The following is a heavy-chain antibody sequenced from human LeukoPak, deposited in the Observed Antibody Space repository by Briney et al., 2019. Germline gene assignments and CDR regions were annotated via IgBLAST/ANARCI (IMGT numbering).Heavy chain of an antibody. CDR1: GGSISSSSYY. CDR2: IYYSGST. J-gene: IGHJ4*02. D-gene: IGHD2-2*02. V-gene: IGHV4-61*05. CDR3: ASGGARYCSSTSCYTNYFDY. Sequence: SETLSLTCTVSGGSISSSSYYWGWIRQPPGKGLEWIGYIYYSGSTNYNPSLKSRVTISVDTSKNQLSLKLSSVTAAETAVYYCASGGARYCSSTSCYTNYFDYWGQGTLVTVSS.